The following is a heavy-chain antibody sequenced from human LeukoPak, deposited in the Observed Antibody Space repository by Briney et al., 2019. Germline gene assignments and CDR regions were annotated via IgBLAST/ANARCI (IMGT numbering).Heavy chain of an antibody. D-gene: IGHD3-22*01. CDR3: ARIRLYDSSGYHFDY. CDR2: IDWDDEK. CDR1: GFSLSTSGMC. Sequence: SGPTLVNPTQTPTLTCTFSGFSLSTSGMCVSWIRQPPGKALEWLARIDWDDEKYYRTSLKTRLTISKDTSKNQAVLTMTNMDPVDTATYYCARIRLYDSSGYHFDYWGQGTLVTVSS. J-gene: IGHJ4*02. V-gene: IGHV2-70*11.